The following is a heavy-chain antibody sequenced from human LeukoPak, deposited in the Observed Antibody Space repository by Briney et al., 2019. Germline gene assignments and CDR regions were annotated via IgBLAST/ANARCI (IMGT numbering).Heavy chain of an antibody. D-gene: IGHD1-26*01. V-gene: IGHV3-74*01. Sequence: GGSLRLSCAGSGFTFSSYWMHWVRQAPGKGLVWVSRISTDASSTTYADSVKGRFTISRDNAKGTLYLQMNSLRAADTAVYYCARPRVGATGWFDPWGQGTLVTVSS. CDR2: ISTDASST. CDR1: GFTFSSYW. J-gene: IGHJ5*01. CDR3: ARPRVGATGWFDP.